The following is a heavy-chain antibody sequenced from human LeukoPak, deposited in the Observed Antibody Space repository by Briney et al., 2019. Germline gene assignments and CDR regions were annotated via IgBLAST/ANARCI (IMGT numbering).Heavy chain of an antibody. Sequence: GGSLRLSCAASGFTFSSYWMHWVRQAPGKGLVWVSRINSDGSSTSYADSVKGRFTISRDNAKNTLYLQMNSLRAEDTAVYYCAAVAGWYNWFDPWGQGTLVTVSS. D-gene: IGHD6-19*01. CDR1: GFTFSSYW. CDR2: INSDGSST. CDR3: AAVAGWYNWFDP. V-gene: IGHV3-74*01. J-gene: IGHJ5*02.